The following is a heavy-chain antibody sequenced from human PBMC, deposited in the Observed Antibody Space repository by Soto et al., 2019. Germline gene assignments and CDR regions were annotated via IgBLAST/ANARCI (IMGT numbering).Heavy chain of an antibody. CDR1: GGSIRTYY. D-gene: IGHD2-2*01. CDR3: ARGMGTNTGARIYGMDV. Sequence: SETLSLTCTVSGGSIRTYYWSWIRQSPGKGLEWIGHRYYSGSTNYNPSLKSRVTISVDTSKNQFSLSLNSVTAAGTAVYYCARGMGTNTGARIYGMDVWGQGTAVTVSS. V-gene: IGHV4-59*01. J-gene: IGHJ6*02. CDR2: RYYSGST.